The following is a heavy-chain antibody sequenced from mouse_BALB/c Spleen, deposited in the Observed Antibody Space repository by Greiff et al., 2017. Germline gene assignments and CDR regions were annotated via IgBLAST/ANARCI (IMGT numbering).Heavy chain of an antibody. CDR2: INPGSGGT. J-gene: IGHJ2*01. D-gene: IGHD2-1*01. Sequence: QVQLQQSGAELVRPGTSVKVSCKASGYAFTNYLIEWVKQRPGQGLEWIGVINPGSGGTNYNEKFKGKATLTADKSSSTAYMQLSSLTSDDSAVYFCARDGNYYFAYWGQGTTLTVSS. CDR1: GYAFTNYL. V-gene: IGHV1-54*01. CDR3: ARDGNYYFAY.